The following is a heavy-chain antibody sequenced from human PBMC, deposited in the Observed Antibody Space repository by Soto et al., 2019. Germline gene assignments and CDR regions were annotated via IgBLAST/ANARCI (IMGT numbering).Heavy chain of an antibody. CDR3: ARVRTPFKYYFDY. CDR2: IKQDGSEK. J-gene: IGHJ4*02. Sequence: EVQLVESGGGLVQPGGSLRLCCAASGFTFSSYWMSWVRQAPGKGLEWVANIKQDGSEKYYVDSVKGRFTISRDNAKNSLYLQMNSLRAEDTAVYYCARVRTPFKYYFDYWGQGTLVTVSS. V-gene: IGHV3-7*01. CDR1: GFTFSSYW.